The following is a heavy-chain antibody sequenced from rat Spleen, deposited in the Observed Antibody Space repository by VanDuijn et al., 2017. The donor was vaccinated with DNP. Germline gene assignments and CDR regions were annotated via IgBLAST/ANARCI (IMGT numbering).Heavy chain of an antibody. Sequence: EVQLVETGGGPVQPGRSMKLSCAASGFTFSDYYMAWVRQAPGKGLEWVASISSAGDNTYYSDSVKGRFTISRDNAKSTLYLQMNSLRSEDTATYYCTIYYYSGEGFDYWGQGVMVTVSS. V-gene: IGHV5-25*01. J-gene: IGHJ2*01. CDR3: TIYYYSGEGFDY. CDR2: ISSAGDNT. CDR1: GFTFSDYY. D-gene: IGHD1-1*01.